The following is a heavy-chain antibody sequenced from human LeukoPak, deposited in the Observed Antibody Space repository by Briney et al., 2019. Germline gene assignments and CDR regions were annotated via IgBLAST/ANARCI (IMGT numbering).Heavy chain of an antibody. D-gene: IGHD5-24*01. CDR3: PKQMAVDYFDY. J-gene: IGHJ4*02. V-gene: IGHV3-30*18. Sequence: PGGSLRLSCAASGFTFSNFGMHWVRQAPGKGLEWVAVISYDGKNEYYTDSVKGRFTISRDNAKNTLYLQMNSLRAEDTAVYYCPKQMAVDYFDYWGQGTLVTVSS. CDR1: GFTFSNFG. CDR2: ISYDGKNE.